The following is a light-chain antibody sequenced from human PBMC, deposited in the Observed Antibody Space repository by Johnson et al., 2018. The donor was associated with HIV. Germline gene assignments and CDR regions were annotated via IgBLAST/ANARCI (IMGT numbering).Light chain of an antibody. Sequence: HSVLTQPPSVSAAPGQKVTISCSGSSSNIGNNYVSWYQQLPGTAPKLLIYENNKRPSGIPDRFSGSKSGTSATLGITGLQTGDEVDYYCGTWDSSLSAVFGTGTKVTVL. V-gene: IGLV1-51*02. CDR1: SSNIGNNY. J-gene: IGLJ1*01. CDR2: ENN. CDR3: GTWDSSLSAV.